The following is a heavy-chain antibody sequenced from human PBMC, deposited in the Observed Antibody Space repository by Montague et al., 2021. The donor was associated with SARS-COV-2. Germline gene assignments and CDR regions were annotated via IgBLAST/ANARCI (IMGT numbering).Heavy chain of an antibody. V-gene: IGHV4-59*13. CDR3: ARDGDSSSWYWFDP. J-gene: IGHJ5*02. D-gene: IGHD6-13*01. CDR1: GGSISSYF. Sequence: SLVHTVSGGSISSYFWSWIRQPPGKGLEWIGYIHYSGSTNYNPSLKSRVTISVDTSKNQFSLKLRSVTAADTAVYYCARDGDSSSWYWFDPWGQGTLVTVAA. CDR2: IHYSGST.